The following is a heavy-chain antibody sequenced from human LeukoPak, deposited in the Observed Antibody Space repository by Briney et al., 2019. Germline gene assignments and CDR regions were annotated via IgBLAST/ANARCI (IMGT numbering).Heavy chain of an antibody. J-gene: IGHJ4*02. D-gene: IGHD1-26*01. Sequence: GGSLSFSGATPGLSFSAQYMDWFRQAPGKGLEWVGRSRNKVNSYSTEYAASVKGRFTISRDDSKTSVYLQMNSLKTEDTAVYYCARDRFYSWGQGTLVTVSS. CDR3: ARDRFYS. CDR2: SRNKVNSYST. V-gene: IGHV3-72*01. CDR1: GLSFSAQY.